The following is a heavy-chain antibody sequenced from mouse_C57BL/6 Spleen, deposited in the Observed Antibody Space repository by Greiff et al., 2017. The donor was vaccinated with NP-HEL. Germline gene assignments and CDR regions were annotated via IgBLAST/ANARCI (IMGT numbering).Heavy chain of an antibody. J-gene: IGHJ3*01. Sequence: EVQLQQSVAELVRPGASFNFSFTASGFNIKNTYMHWVKQRPEQGLAWIGRIDPANGNTTQDPKFQGKATITADTSSNTAYLQLSSLTSANTAIYYSTREIDAWFAYWGTGTLVTVSA. CDR1: GFNIKNTY. V-gene: IGHV14-3*01. CDR3: TREIDAWFAY. CDR2: IDPANGNT.